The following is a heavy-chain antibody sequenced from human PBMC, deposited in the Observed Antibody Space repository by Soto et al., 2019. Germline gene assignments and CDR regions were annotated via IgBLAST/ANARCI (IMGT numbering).Heavy chain of an antibody. D-gene: IGHD3-10*01. CDR1: GYTFNTYG. Sequence: ASVKVSCKTSGYTFNTYGINWVRQAPGQGLELMGWISAYDGKTTYAEKFQGRVTLTTDTSISTAYMELSRLRSDDTAVYYCVLWFGELLPLDYWGQGTLVTVSS. J-gene: IGHJ4*02. V-gene: IGHV1-18*01. CDR3: VLWFGELLPLDY. CDR2: ISAYDGKT.